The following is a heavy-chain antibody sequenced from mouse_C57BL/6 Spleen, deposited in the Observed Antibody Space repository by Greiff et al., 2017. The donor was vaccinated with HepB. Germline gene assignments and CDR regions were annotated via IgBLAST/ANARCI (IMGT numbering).Heavy chain of an antibody. CDR1: GYTFTSYW. CDR3: VRGDYGSSSWFAY. CDR2: IHPNSGST. D-gene: IGHD1-1*01. J-gene: IGHJ3*01. V-gene: IGHV1-64*01. Sequence: VQLQQSGAELVKPGASVKLSCKASGYTFTSYWMHWVKQRPGQGLEWIGMIHPNSGSTNYNEKFKSKATLTVDKSSSTAYMQLSSRTSEDSAVYYCVRGDYGSSSWFAYWGQGTLVTVSA.